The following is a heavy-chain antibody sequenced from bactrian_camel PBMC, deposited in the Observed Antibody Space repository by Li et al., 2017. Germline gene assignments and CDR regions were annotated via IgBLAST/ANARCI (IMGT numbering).Heavy chain of an antibody. J-gene: IGHJ4*01. V-gene: IGHV3S53*01. CDR1: GYTVSSTR. D-gene: IGHD2*01. CDR2: IGRDGIT. Sequence: QVQLVESGGGSVQAGGSLRLSCAASGYTVSSTRMGWFRQAPGKEREGVACIGRDGITMYSDSVKGRFTISKDNAMNTLYLQMDSLKPEDSAMYYCAADFGPYCSGSYLARRANFEGQGTQVTVS.